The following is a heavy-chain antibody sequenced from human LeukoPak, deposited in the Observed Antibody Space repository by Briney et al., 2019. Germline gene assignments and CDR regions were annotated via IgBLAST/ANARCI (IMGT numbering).Heavy chain of an antibody. CDR1: GYSFTSYW. V-gene: IGHV5-51*01. D-gene: IGHD3-10*01. J-gene: IGHJ4*02. Sequence: KDGESLKISCKGSGYSFTSYWIGWVRQMPGKGLEWMGIIYPNDSDTRHSPSFQGQVTISAEKSISTAYLQWSSLKASDTAMYYCAKQPTSMVRGIIITDYYFDYWGQGTLVTVSS. CDR2: IYPNDSDT. CDR3: AKQPTSMVRGIIITDYYFDY.